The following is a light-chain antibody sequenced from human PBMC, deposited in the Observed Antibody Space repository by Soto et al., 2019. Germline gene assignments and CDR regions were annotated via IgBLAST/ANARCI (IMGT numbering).Light chain of an antibody. J-gene: IGKJ4*01. CDR2: GAS. CDR1: QSVTNSY. V-gene: IGKV3-20*01. Sequence: IVLTQSPGTLSLSPGERATLSCRASQSVTNSYLAWYQQKPGQAPRLLIYGASSRATGIPDRFSGTGSETDFTLTISRLEPEDFALYYCQQYGNSPLTFGGGTKGDIK. CDR3: QQYGNSPLT.